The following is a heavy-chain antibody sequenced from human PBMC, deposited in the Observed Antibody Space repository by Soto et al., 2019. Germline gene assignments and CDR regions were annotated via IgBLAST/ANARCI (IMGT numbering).Heavy chain of an antibody. Sequence: QLQLQESGPGLVKPSETLSLTCTVSGGSISSSSYYWGWIRQPPGKGLEWIGSIYYSGSTYYNPSLKSRVTISVDTSKNQFSLKLSSVTAADTAVYYCARCGDYYDSSGYYRIDYWGQGTLVTVSS. CDR2: IYYSGST. V-gene: IGHV4-39*01. CDR3: ARCGDYYDSSGYYRIDY. CDR1: GGSISSSSYY. D-gene: IGHD3-22*01. J-gene: IGHJ4*02.